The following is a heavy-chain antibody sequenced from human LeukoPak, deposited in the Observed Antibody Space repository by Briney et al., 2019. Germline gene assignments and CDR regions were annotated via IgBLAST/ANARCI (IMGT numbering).Heavy chain of an antibody. CDR2: INPSGGST. CDR1: GYTFTSYY. Sequence: ASVKVSCKASGYTFTSYYMHWVRQAPGQGLEWMGIINPSGGSTSYAQKFQGRVTMTRDTSTSTVYMELSSLRSEDTAVYYCARKEENYYDSSGPGAFDIWGQGTMVTVSS. CDR3: ARKEENYYDSSGPGAFDI. V-gene: IGHV1-46*01. J-gene: IGHJ3*02. D-gene: IGHD3-22*01.